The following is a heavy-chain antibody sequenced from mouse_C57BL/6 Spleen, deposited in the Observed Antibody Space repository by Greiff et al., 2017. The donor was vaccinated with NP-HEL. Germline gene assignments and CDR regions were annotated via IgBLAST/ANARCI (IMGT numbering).Heavy chain of an antibody. CDR1: GYTFTDYE. CDR2: IDPETGGT. J-gene: IGHJ2*01. V-gene: IGHV1-15*01. Sequence: QVQLKESGAELVRPGASVTLSCKASGYTFTDYEMHWVKQTPVHGLEWIGAIDPETGGTAYNQKFKGKAILTADKSSSTAYMELRSLTSEDSAVYYCTRAFCDYWGQGTTLTVSS. CDR3: TRAFCDY.